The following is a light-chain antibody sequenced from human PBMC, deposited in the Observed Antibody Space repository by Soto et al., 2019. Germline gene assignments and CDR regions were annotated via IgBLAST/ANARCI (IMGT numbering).Light chain of an antibody. CDR2: TAS. J-gene: IGKJ5*01. CDR1: QSISTY. V-gene: IGKV1-39*01. CDR3: QHSYGTPIT. Sequence: DIQRTQSPPSLCACVLDIVTITCRASQSISTYLNWYQQKPGKAPKFLIYTASSLQSGVPSRFSGSGSGTDFTLTISSLQPEDSATYYCQHSYGTPITFGQGTRLEIK.